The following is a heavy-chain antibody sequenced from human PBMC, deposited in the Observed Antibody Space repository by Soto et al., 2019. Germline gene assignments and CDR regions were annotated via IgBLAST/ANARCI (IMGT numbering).Heavy chain of an antibody. CDR1: GFTFSSYG. CDR2: IWYDGSNK. J-gene: IGHJ6*02. Sequence: QVQLVESGGGVVQPGRSLRLSCAASGFTFSSYGMHWVRQAPGKGLEWVAVIWYDGSNKYYADSVKGRFTISRDNSKNTLYLQMNSLRAEDTAVYYCARGPAYYDFWSGYFLSGYGMDVWGQVTTVTASS. CDR3: ARGPAYYDFWSGYFLSGYGMDV. V-gene: IGHV3-33*01. D-gene: IGHD3-3*01.